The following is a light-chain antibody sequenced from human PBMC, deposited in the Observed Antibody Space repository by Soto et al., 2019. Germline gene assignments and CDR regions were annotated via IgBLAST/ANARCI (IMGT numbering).Light chain of an antibody. V-gene: IGKV3-20*01. Sequence: EIVLTQSPGTLSLSPGERATLSCRASQSVASNYIAWYQQKPGQAPRLLIYDASSRATGIPDRFSGSGSGTDFTLTISRLEPEDFAVYYYQQYGTSVLVSFGGGTKVEIK. CDR1: QSVASNY. CDR3: QQYGTSVLVS. CDR2: DAS. J-gene: IGKJ4*01.